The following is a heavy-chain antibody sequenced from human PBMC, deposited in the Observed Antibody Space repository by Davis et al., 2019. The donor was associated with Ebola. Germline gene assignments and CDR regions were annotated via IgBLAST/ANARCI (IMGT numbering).Heavy chain of an antibody. CDR2: IYPGDSDT. CDR3: ARRTQTSTWYFDY. J-gene: IGHJ4*02. CDR1: GYSFTRSW. V-gene: IGHV5-51*01. Sequence: KVSCKASGYSFTRSWIAWVRQMPGKGLEWMGIIYPGDSDTRYSPSFQGQVTISADNSINPAYLQWNSLKASDTAIYYCARRTQTSTWYFDYWGQGTLVTVSS. D-gene: IGHD6-13*01.